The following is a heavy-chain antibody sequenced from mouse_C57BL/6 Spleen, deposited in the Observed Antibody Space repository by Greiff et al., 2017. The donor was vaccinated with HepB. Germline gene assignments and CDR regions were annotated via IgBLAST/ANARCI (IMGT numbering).Heavy chain of an antibody. CDR3: ARGGDYEGFAY. J-gene: IGHJ3*01. V-gene: IGHV1-39*01. D-gene: IGHD2-4*01. Sequence: VQLQQSGPELVKPGASVKISCKASGYSFTDYNMNWVKQSNGKSLEWIGVINPNHGTTSYNQKFKGKATLTVDKSSSTAYMQLNSLTSEDSAASYCARGGDYEGFAYWGQGTLVTVSA. CDR1: GYSFTDYN. CDR2: INPNHGTT.